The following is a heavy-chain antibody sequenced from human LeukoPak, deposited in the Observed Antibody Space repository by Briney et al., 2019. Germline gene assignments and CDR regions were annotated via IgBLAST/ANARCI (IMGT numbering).Heavy chain of an antibody. Sequence: SETLSLTCTVSGGSISSGDYYWSWIRQPPGKGLEWIGYIYYSGSTYYNPSLKSRVTISVDTSKNQFSLKLSSVTAADTAVYYCARQVRAAAGPFDYWGQGILVTVSS. CDR2: IYYSGST. V-gene: IGHV4-30-4*08. D-gene: IGHD6-13*01. CDR1: GGSISSGDYY. J-gene: IGHJ4*02. CDR3: ARQVRAAAGPFDY.